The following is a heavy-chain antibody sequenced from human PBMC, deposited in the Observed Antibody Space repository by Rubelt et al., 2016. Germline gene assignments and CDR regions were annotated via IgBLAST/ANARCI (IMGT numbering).Heavy chain of an antibody. J-gene: IGHJ4*02. Sequence: QVQLQQWGAGLLKPSETLSLTCAVYGGSFSGYYWSWIRQPPGKGLEWIGEINHSGSTNYNPSLKSRVTISVDTSKNQFSLKLSSGTAADTALYYCARYSGYDFREYYFDYWGQGTLVTVSS. CDR2: INHSGST. CDR3: ARYSGYDFREYYFDY. CDR1: GGSFSGYY. V-gene: IGHV4-34*01. D-gene: IGHD5-12*01.